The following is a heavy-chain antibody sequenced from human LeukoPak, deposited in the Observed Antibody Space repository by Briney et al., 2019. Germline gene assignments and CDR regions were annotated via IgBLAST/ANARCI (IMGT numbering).Heavy chain of an antibody. Sequence: SQTLSLTCAISGDSVSSNRAGWSWIRQTPSRGLEWLGRTYYRSKWYNDYAVSVKSRITINPDTSKNQFSLQLNSVTPEDTAVYYCARGCGSLHVWGQGTTVTVSS. V-gene: IGHV6-1*01. CDR2: TYYRSKWYN. CDR3: ARGCGSLHV. D-gene: IGHD1-26*01. J-gene: IGHJ6*02. CDR1: GDSVSSNRAG.